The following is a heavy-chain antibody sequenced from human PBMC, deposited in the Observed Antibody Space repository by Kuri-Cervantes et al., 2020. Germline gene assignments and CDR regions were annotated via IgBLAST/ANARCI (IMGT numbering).Heavy chain of an antibody. CDR3: AKERRIHYYDSSGYPLDY. CDR1: GGTFSSYA. Sequence: SVKVSCKASGGTFSSYAISWVRQAPGQGLEWMGGIIPIFGTANYAQKFQGRATITADESTSTAYMELSSLRSEDTAVYYCAKERRIHYYDSSGYPLDYWGQGTLVTVSS. V-gene: IGHV1-69*13. D-gene: IGHD3-22*01. J-gene: IGHJ4*02. CDR2: IIPIFGTA.